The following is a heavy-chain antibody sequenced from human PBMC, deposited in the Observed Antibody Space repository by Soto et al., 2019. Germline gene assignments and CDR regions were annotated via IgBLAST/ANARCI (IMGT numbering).Heavy chain of an antibody. J-gene: IGHJ6*02. CDR3: ARELAAAYYYYGMDV. Sequence: QVQLVQSGAEVKKPGASVKVSCKASGYTFTRSGISWVRQGPGQGPEWMGWISSYNGDTNYAQTFHGRVTLTTDTATSTSYIELMSLRLYDTAVYYCARELAAAYYYYGMDVWGQGTPFTVSS. D-gene: IGHD6-25*01. V-gene: IGHV1-18*01. CDR2: ISSYNGDT. CDR1: GYTFTRSG.